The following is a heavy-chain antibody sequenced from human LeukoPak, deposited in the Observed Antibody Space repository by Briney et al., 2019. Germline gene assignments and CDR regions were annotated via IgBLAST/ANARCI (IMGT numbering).Heavy chain of an antibody. J-gene: IGHJ4*01. CDR2: VYHSGTN. CDR1: GFSLSSGFY. CDR3: ARTPSDASPGAT. Sequence: PSETLSLTCTVSGFSLSSGFYRGWVRQPPGEGLEWIVSVYHSGTNIYNPSLKRRGTMSMDTSMNHYSLKLRSVTAADTAVYYCARTPSDASPGATWGHGTLVTVSS. D-gene: IGHD2-8*01. V-gene: IGHV4-38-2*02.